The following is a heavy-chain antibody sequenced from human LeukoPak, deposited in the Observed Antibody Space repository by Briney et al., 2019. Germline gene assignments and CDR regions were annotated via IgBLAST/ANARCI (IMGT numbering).Heavy chain of an antibody. D-gene: IGHD6-19*01. Sequence: KAGGSLRLSCAASGFTFSSYSMNWVRQAPGKGLEWVSSISSSSSYIYYVDSVKGRFTISRDNAKNSLYLQMNSLRAEDTAVYYCARDRSSWVAVAGTVYYFDYWGQGTLVTVSS. CDR2: ISSSSSYI. CDR1: GFTFSSYS. V-gene: IGHV3-21*01. CDR3: ARDRSSWVAVAGTVYYFDY. J-gene: IGHJ4*02.